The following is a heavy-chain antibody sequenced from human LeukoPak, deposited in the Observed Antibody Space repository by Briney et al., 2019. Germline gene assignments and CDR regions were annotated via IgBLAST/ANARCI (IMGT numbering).Heavy chain of an antibody. J-gene: IGHJ6*02. V-gene: IGHV4-59*01. CDR2: IYYSGST. CDR3: ARGSIAARPNTGTYYYYGMDV. Sequence: SETLSLTCTVSGGSISSYYWSWIRQPPGKGLEWIGYIYYSGSTNYNPSLKSRVTISVDTSKNQFSLKLSSVTAADTAVYYCARGSIAARPNTGTYYYYGMDVWGQGTTVTVSS. CDR1: GGSISSYY. D-gene: IGHD6-6*01.